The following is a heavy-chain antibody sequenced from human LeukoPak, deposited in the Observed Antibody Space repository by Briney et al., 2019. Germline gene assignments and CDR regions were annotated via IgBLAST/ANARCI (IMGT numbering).Heavy chain of an antibody. CDR1: GFTFSSYS. D-gene: IGHD3-10*01. CDR2: ISSSSSYI. CDR3: ARDQKLLWFGESPFDY. J-gene: IGHJ4*02. Sequence: GGSLRLSCAASGFTFSSYSMNWVRQAPGKGLEWVSSISSSSSYIYYADSVKGRFTISRDNAKNSLYPQMNSLRAEDTAVYYCARDQKLLWFGESPFDYWGQGTLVTVSS. V-gene: IGHV3-21*01.